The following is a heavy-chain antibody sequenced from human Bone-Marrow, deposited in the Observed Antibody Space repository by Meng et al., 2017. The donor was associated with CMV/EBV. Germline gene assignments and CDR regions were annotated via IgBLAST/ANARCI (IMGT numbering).Heavy chain of an antibody. Sequence: GGSLRLSCEAFGFTFEDHAMHWVRQAPGKGLEWVSGINYNSDNIQYADSVKGRFTISRDNAKNSLYLQMDSLRAEDTALYYCAKDTDSSGWYVLFDLWGQGTLVTVSS. J-gene: IGHJ4*02. V-gene: IGHV3-9*01. CDR2: INYNSDNI. D-gene: IGHD6-19*01. CDR3: AKDTDSSGWYVLFDL. CDR1: GFTFEDHA.